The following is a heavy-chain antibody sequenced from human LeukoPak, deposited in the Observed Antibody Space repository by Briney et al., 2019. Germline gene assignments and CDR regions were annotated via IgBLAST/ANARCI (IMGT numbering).Heavy chain of an antibody. CDR2: ISSSSSTI. CDR3: ARDRQWLVDY. Sequence: PGGSLRLSCAASGFTFSSYSMNWVRQAPGKGLGWVSYISSSSSTIYYADSVKGRFTISRDNAKNSLYLQMNSLRAEDTAVYYCARDRQWLVDYWGQGTLVTVSS. J-gene: IGHJ4*02. CDR1: GFTFSSYS. D-gene: IGHD6-19*01. V-gene: IGHV3-48*01.